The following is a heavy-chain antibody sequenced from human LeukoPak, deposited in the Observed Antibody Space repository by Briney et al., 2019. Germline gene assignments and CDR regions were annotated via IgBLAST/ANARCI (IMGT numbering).Heavy chain of an antibody. D-gene: IGHD2-15*01. V-gene: IGHV3-23*01. CDR3: AKGHLGYCSGGSCYSFDY. CDR1: GFTFSTYA. J-gene: IGHJ4*02. Sequence: PGGSLRLSCAASGFTFSTYAMTWVRQAPGKGLERVSGISGSGGYTYYADSVKGRFTISRDNSKNTLYLQMNSLRAEDTAVYYCAKGHLGYCSGGSCYSFDYWGQGTLVTVSS. CDR2: ISGSGGYT.